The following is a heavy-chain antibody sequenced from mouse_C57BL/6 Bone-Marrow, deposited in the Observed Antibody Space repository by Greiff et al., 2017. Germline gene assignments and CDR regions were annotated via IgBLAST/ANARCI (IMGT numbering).Heavy chain of an antibody. Sequence: QVQLQQSGAELVKPGASVKLSCKASGYTFTSYWMHWVKQRPGQGLEWIGMIHPNSGSTNYNEKFKSKATLTVDKSSSTAYMQLSSLTSEDSAVYYCARSGDGYRYAMDYWGQGTSGTVSS. CDR2: IHPNSGST. J-gene: IGHJ4*01. CDR1: GYTFTSYW. CDR3: ARSGDGYRYAMDY. V-gene: IGHV1-64*01. D-gene: IGHD2-3*01.